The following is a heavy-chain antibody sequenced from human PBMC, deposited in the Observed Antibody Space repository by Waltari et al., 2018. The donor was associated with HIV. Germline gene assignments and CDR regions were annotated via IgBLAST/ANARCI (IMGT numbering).Heavy chain of an antibody. CDR2: ISYDAREK. V-gene: IGHV3-7*01. J-gene: IGHJ2*01. Sequence: EVKLVESGGGAVQTGGSLRLSCEGAGFTFSSQDMDWVRQTPGRGLEWVAQISYDAREKFHGDSVRGRFVVSRDNARNSICLQMNNLRDDDTGVYFCVRQPLRHDL. CDR1: GFTFSSQD. CDR3: VRQPLRHDL.